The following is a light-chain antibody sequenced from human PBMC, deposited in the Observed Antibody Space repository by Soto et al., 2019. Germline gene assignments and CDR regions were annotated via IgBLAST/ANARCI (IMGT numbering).Light chain of an antibody. V-gene: IGLV4-69*01. CDR3: QTWGSGIVV. J-gene: IGLJ2*01. CDR1: SGQSNYA. CDR2: LNSDGSH. Sequence: QLVLTQSPSASASLGASVKPTCTLSSGQSNYAIAWHQQQSEKGPRYLMKLNSDGSHSKGDGIPDRFSGSSSGAERYLTISSLQSEDEADYYCQTWGSGIVVFGGGTKLTVL.